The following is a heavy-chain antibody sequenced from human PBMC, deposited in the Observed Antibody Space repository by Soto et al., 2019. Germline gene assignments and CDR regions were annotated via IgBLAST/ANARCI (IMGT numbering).Heavy chain of an antibody. V-gene: IGHV3-23*01. CDR1: GCTFSSYA. Sequence: GGSLRLSCAASGCTFSSYAMSWVRQAPGKGLEWVSAISCSGGSTYYADSVTGRFTIYRDNSKNTPYLQMNSLRDEDTAVHYCAQGGLEWFGNWFDPWGQGTLVTVSS. J-gene: IGHJ5*02. CDR3: AQGGLEWFGNWFDP. CDR2: ISCSGGST. D-gene: IGHD3-3*01.